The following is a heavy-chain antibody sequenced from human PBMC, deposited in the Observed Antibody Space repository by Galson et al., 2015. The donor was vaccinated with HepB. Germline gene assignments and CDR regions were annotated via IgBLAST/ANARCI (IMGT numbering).Heavy chain of an antibody. Sequence: PALVKPTQTLTLTCSCSGFSLTTSAMRVSWIRQPPGKALEWLARIDWDDKKFYSTSLRTRLTISQDTSKKQVGLTMTDMDPVDTATYFCARTSGYNYGDYYYYGMDVWGQGTTVTVSS. D-gene: IGHD5-18*01. CDR3: ARTSGYNYGDYYYYGMDV. CDR1: GFSLTTSAMR. V-gene: IGHV2-70*04. J-gene: IGHJ6*02. CDR2: IDWDDKK.